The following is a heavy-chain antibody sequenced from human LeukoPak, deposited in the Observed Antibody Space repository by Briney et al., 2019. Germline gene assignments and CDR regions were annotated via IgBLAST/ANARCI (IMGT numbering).Heavy chain of an antibody. D-gene: IGHD4-17*01. Sequence: GGSLRLSCAASGFTFSSYAMHWVRQAPGKGLEWVAVISYDGSNKYYADSVKGRFTISRDNSKNTLYLQMNSLRAEDTAVYYCARGGGDYGLYNWFDPWGQGTLVTVSS. V-gene: IGHV3-30*04. CDR2: ISYDGSNK. J-gene: IGHJ5*02. CDR1: GFTFSSYA. CDR3: ARGGGDYGLYNWFDP.